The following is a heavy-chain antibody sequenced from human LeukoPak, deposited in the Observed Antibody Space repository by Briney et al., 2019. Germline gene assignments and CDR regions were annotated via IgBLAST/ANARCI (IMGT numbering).Heavy chain of an antibody. Sequence: PSETQSLTCAVYGGSFSGYYWSWIRQPPGKGLEWIGEINHSGSTNYNPSLKSRVTISVDTSKNQFSLKLSSVTAADTAVYYCATGAAPLGYWGQGTLVTVSS. D-gene: IGHD2-15*01. CDR2: INHSGST. J-gene: IGHJ4*02. CDR3: ATGAAPLGY. CDR1: GGSFSGYY. V-gene: IGHV4-34*01.